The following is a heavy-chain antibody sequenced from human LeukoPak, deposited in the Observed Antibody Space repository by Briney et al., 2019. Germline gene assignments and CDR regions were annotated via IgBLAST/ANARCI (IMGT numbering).Heavy chain of an antibody. D-gene: IGHD4-17*01. J-gene: IGHJ6*03. V-gene: IGHV3-7*01. CDR1: GFTFSSYW. CDR2: IKQDGSEK. Sequence: GGSLRLSCAASGFTFSSYWMSWVRQAPGKGLEWVANIKQDGSEKYYVDSVKGRFTISRDNAKNSLYLQMNSLRAEDTAVYYCARDRVTTQRGPMDVWGKGTTVTVSS. CDR3: ARDRVTTQRGPMDV.